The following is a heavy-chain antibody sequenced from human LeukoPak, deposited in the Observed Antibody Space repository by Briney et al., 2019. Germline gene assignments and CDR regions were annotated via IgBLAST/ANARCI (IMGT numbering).Heavy chain of an antibody. Sequence: SETLSLTCTVSGGSISSGGYYWSWNRQHPEKGLEWIGYIYYSGSTYYNPSLKSRVTISVDTSKNQFSLKLSSVTAADTAVYYCARARSSSGYLFDYWGQGTLVTVSS. CDR2: IYYSGST. J-gene: IGHJ4*02. CDR1: GGSISSGGYY. CDR3: ARARSSSGYLFDY. D-gene: IGHD3-22*01. V-gene: IGHV4-31*03.